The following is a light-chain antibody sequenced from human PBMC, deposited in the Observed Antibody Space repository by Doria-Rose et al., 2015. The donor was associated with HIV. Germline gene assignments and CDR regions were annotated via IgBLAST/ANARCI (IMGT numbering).Light chain of an antibody. V-gene: IGKV4-1*01. CDR3: QQYYDTPS. J-gene: IGKJ3*01. Sequence: TQSPESLGMSLGERATLNYKSNQSLLYTSKNYLAWYQQKPGQPPKLLIYWASTRQYVVPARFSGSGSGTDFTLTISSLEAEDLAVYYCQQYYDTPSFGPGTTVDIK. CDR2: WAS. CDR1: QSLLYTSKNY.